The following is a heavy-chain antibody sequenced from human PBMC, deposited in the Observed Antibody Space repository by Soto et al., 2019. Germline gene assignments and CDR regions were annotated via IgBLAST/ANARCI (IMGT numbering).Heavy chain of an antibody. J-gene: IGHJ4*02. V-gene: IGHV1-2*02. CDR2: INPNSGGT. D-gene: IGHD4-17*01. CDR3: APTFYGESNTFDY. Sequence: ASVKVSCKASGYTFTGYYMHWVRQAPGQGLEWMGWINPNSGGTNYAQKFQGRVTMTRDTSISTAYMELSRLRSDDTAVYYCAPTFYGESNTFDYWGQGTLVPVSS. CDR1: GYTFTGYY.